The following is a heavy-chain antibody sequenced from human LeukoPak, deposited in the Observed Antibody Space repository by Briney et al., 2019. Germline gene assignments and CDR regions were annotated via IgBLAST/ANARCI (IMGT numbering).Heavy chain of an antibody. CDR2: IRSKANSYAT. CDR3: TGGYYDILTGYYIRAFDI. D-gene: IGHD3-9*01. V-gene: IGHV3-73*01. CDR1: GFTFSGST. J-gene: IGHJ3*02. Sequence: GGSLKLSCAASGFTFSGSTMHWVRQASGKGLEWVGRIRSKANSYATAYAASVKGRFTISRDDSKNTAHLQMNSLKTEDTAVYYCTGGYYDILTGYYIRAFDIWGQGTMVTVSS.